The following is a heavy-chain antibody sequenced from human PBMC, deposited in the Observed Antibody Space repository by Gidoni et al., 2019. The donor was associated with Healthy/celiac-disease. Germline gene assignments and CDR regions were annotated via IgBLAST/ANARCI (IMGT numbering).Heavy chain of an antibody. J-gene: IGHJ4*02. CDR1: GFTFSSYG. V-gene: IGHV3-30*18. Sequence: QVQLVESGGGVVQPGRSLRLSCAASGFTFSSYGMHWVRQAPGKGLEWVAVISYDGSNKYYADSVKGRFTISRDNSKNTLYLQMNSLRAEDTAVYYCAKGRGGYSSSGDYFDYWGQGTLVTVSS. CDR2: ISYDGSNK. D-gene: IGHD6-6*01. CDR3: AKGRGGYSSSGDYFDY.